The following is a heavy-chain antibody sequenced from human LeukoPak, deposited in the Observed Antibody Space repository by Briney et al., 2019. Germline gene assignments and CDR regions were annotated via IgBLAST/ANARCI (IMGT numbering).Heavy chain of an antibody. CDR2: ISANNGNR. J-gene: IGHJ4*02. CDR1: GYTFTNYG. V-gene: IGHV1-18*01. CDR3: ARQGYGGHSRGAADY. D-gene: IGHD4-23*01. Sequence: RASVKVSCKASGYTFTNYGISWVRQAPGQGLEWMGWISANNGNRNYALKLQDRVSMTTDTSTSTAYMELRSLRSDDTAVYYCARQGYGGHSRGAADYWGQGTLVTVSS.